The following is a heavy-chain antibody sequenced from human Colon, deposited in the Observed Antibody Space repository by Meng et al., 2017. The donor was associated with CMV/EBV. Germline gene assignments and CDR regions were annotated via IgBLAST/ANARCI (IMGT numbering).Heavy chain of an antibody. V-gene: IGHV3-21*01. D-gene: IGHD2-2*01. CDR3: ARVDYSTNWETFDY. J-gene: IGHJ4*02. Sequence: APGLTLNTYGMTWVRQAPGKGLEWVACISPSSRHIYYADSLRGRFTISRDNAKNSLFLQMNDLRVEDTAAYFCARVDYSTNWETFDYWGQGTLVTVSS. CDR1: GLTLNTYG. CDR2: ISPSSRHI.